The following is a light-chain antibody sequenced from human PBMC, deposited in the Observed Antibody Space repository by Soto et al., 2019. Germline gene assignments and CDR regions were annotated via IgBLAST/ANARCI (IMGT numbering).Light chain of an antibody. CDR3: QTWDTGIVL. CDR1: SGLSNYA. Sequence: QPVLTQSPSASASLGASVKLTCTLSSGLSNYAIAWHQQLPEKGPRYLMKVNSDGSHSKGDGIPDRFSGSSSGAERYLTISSLQSEDEADYYCQTWDTGIVLFGGGTKVTVL. J-gene: IGLJ2*01. V-gene: IGLV4-69*01. CDR2: VNSDGSH.